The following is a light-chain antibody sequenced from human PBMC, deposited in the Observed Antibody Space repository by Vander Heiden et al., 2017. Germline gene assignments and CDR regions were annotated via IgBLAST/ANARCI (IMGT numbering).Light chain of an antibody. CDR2: EVN. J-gene: IGLJ2*01. Sequence: SALTQPSSASGSPGHSVTIPRTGTSDDVGAYEYVSWYQQYPGKAPRLIIYEVNERPSGVPDRFSGAKSGNTASLTVSRLQAEDDADYYCSSRAASNTLAFGGGTKLTVL. V-gene: IGLV2-8*01. CDR1: SDDVGAYEY. CDR3: SSRAASNTLA.